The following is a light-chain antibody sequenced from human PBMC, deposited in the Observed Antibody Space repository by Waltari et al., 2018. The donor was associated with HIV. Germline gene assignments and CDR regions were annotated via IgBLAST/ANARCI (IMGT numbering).Light chain of an antibody. CDR1: SSNIGNNY. V-gene: IGLV1-51*01. CDR2: DND. J-gene: IGLJ1*01. CDR3: GTWDSSLSAFV. Sequence: QSVLTQPPSVSADPGQRVTISCSGSSSNIGNNYVSWYQQLPRTAPKLLIDDNDKRPSGIPDRFSASKSGTSPTLAITGLQTGDEADYYCGTWDSSLSAFVFVTGTTVTVL.